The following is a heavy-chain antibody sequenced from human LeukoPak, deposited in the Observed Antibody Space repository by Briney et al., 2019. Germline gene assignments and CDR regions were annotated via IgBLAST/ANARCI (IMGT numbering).Heavy chain of an antibody. CDR3: AKPLYYGSYYFDY. CDR1: GFTFSSYA. D-gene: IGHD3-10*01. V-gene: IGHV3-23*01. J-gene: IGHJ4*02. Sequence: GGSLRLSCAASGFTFSSYAMSWVRQAPGKGLEWVSAISGSGGSTYYADSVKGRFAISRDNSKNTLYLQMNSLRAEDTAVYYCAKPLYYGSYYFDYWGQGTLVTVSS. CDR2: ISGSGGST.